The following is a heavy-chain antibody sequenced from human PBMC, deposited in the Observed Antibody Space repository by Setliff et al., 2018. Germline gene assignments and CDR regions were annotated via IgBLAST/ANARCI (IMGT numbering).Heavy chain of an antibody. V-gene: IGHV3-23*01. D-gene: IGHD3-3*01. CDR2: ISATGGAT. CDR3: AKDLASWSPDR. Sequence: PGGSLSLSCAASGFTFSIYSVSWVRQAPGKGLEWVALISATGGATYYADSVKGRFTIFRDNSKNSLYLQMNDLRAEDTAVYYCAKDLASWSPDRWGLGTLVTVSS. CDR1: GFTFSIYS. J-gene: IGHJ4*02.